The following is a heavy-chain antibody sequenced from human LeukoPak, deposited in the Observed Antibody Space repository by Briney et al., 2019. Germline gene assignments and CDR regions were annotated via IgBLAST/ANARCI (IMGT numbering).Heavy chain of an antibody. CDR3: AKSGPYCSSTTCNYFDY. Sequence: GGSLRLSCAASRFTFSNFAMSWVRQAPGKGLEWVSTISGSAYSTYYADSVKGRFTISRDNSKNALFLQMNSLSAEDTAVYYCAKSGPYCSSTTCNYFDYWGQGTLVTVSS. D-gene: IGHD2-2*01. CDR1: RFTFSNFA. CDR2: ISGSAYST. J-gene: IGHJ4*02. V-gene: IGHV3-23*01.